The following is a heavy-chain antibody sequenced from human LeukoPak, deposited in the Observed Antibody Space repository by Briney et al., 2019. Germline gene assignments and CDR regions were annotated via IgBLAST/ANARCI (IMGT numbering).Heavy chain of an antibody. D-gene: IGHD1-26*01. CDR3: AGSYYYYYTADHYYMDV. V-gene: IGHV4-4*07. J-gene: IGHJ6*03. CDR2: IHTSGTS. Sequence: SETLSLTCTVSGASISSYYWSWIRQPAGRGLEWIGRIHTSGTSNYNPSLKSRVTMSVDTSKNQFSLKLSSVTAADTAVYYCAGSYYYYYTADHYYMDVWGKGTTVTISS. CDR1: GASISSYY.